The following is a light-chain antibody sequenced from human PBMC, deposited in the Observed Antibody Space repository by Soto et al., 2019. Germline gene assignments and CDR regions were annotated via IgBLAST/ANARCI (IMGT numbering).Light chain of an antibody. V-gene: IGKV3-15*01. J-gene: IGKJ1*01. CDR3: QQYNDWPRT. CDR2: DAS. Sequence: EIVMTQSPATLSVSPGERATLSCRASQSVSSNLAWYQQKPGQAPRFLISDASTRATGIPARFSGSGSGTEFTLTISRLQSEDFAVYYCQQYNDWPRTFGQGTKVEIK. CDR1: QSVSSN.